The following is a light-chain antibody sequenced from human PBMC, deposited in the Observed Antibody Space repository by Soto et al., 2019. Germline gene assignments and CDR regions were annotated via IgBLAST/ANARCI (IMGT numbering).Light chain of an antibody. CDR2: GAS. CDR3: HQYGSSPLT. CDR1: QSLDSSH. J-gene: IGKJ4*01. Sequence: ETVLTQSPGTLSLSPGERATLSCRASQSLDSSHLARYQQTPGQAPTLLIFGASTRATGIPDRFSGSWSGTDFTLTISRLEPEDFAVYYCHQYGSSPLTFGGGTRVEIK. V-gene: IGKV3-20*01.